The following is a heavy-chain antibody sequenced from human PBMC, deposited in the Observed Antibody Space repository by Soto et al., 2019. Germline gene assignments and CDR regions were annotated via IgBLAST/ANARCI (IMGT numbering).Heavy chain of an antibody. CDR2: ITGSGGGT. Sequence: AGGSLRLSCAASGFTFSDHYMSWIRQAPGEGLEWVSAITGSGGGTYCAYSVKGRVTVSRDNSKNTLYLQMHSLRAEDTAIFFCAKWDTHGRRPPTVGGNYYYYDMDVGGQGTRVTVSS. D-gene: IGHD5-18*01. V-gene: IGHV3-23*01. CDR1: GFTFSDHY. CDR3: AKWDTHGRRPPTVGGNYYYYDMDV. J-gene: IGHJ6*02.